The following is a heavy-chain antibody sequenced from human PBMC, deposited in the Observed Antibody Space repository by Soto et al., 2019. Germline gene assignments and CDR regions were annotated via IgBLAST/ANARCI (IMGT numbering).Heavy chain of an antibody. D-gene: IGHD5-18*01. CDR1: GGSISSYY. Sequence: QVQLQESGPGLVKPSETLSLTCTVSGGSISSYYWSWIRQPPGKGLEWIGYIYYSGSTNYNPSLKSRVTISVDTSKNQFSLKLSSVTAADTAVYYCARAVRSRRAPGDTAMVTEYFDLWGRGTLVTVSS. CDR2: IYYSGST. CDR3: ARAVRSRRAPGDTAMVTEYFDL. J-gene: IGHJ2*01. V-gene: IGHV4-59*01.